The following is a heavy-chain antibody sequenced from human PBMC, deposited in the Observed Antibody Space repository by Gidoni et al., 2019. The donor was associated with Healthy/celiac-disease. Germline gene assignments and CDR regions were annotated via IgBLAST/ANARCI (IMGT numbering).Heavy chain of an antibody. CDR2: INPNSGGT. V-gene: IGHV1-2*02. D-gene: IGHD3-22*01. CDR1: GYTFTGYY. Sequence: QVQLVQSGAEVKKPGASVKVSCKASGYTFTGYYMHWVRQAPGQGLEWMGWINPNSGGTNYAQKFQGRVTMTRDTSISTAYMELSRLRSDDTAVYYWARDSSYDSSFDAFDIWGQGTMVTVSS. J-gene: IGHJ3*02. CDR3: ARDSSYDSSFDAFDI.